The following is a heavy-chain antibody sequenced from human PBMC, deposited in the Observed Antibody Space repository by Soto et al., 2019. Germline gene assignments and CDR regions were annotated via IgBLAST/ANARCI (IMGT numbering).Heavy chain of an antibody. V-gene: IGHV3-66*01. D-gene: IGHD3-22*01. Sequence: VQLVESGGGLVQPGGSLRLSCAASGFTVSSNYMSWVRQAPGKGLEWVSVIYSGGSTYYADSVKGRFTISRDNSKNTLYLQMNSLRAEDTAVYYCARDAIENYYYYYGMDVWAQGTTVTVSS. J-gene: IGHJ6*02. CDR2: IYSGGST. CDR3: ARDAIENYYYYYGMDV. CDR1: GFTVSSNY.